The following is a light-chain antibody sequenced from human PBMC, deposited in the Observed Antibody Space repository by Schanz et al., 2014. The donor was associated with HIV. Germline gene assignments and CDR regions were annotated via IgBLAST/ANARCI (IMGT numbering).Light chain of an antibody. CDR2: NTF. CDR1: SSNFRSNA. V-gene: IGLV1-44*01. CDR3: ATWDDSLDGWV. J-gene: IGLJ3*02. Sequence: QSVLTQPPSASGTPGQRVTISCSGSSSNFRSNAVNWYQQLPGTAPRLVIYNTFHRPSGVPDRFSGSQSGTSASLAISGLQSEDESDFFCATWDDSLDGWVFGGGTNLTVL.